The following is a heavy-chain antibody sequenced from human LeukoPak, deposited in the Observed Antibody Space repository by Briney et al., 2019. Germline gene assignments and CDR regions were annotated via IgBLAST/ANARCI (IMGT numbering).Heavy chain of an antibody. CDR2: ISSSGSTI. Sequence: QPGGSLRLSCAASGFTFSSYEMNWVRQAPGKGLEWVSYISSSGSTIYYADSVKGRFTTSRDNSKNTLYLQMNSLRAEDTAVYYCAKASAMIVVVSKHFDYWGQGTLVTVSS. CDR3: AKASAMIVVVSKHFDY. D-gene: IGHD3-22*01. CDR1: GFTFSSYE. J-gene: IGHJ4*02. V-gene: IGHV3-48*03.